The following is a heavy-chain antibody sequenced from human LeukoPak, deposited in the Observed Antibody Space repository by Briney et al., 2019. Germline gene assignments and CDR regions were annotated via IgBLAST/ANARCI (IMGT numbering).Heavy chain of an antibody. CDR1: GGSISSYY. V-gene: IGHV4-59*01. CDR3: ARGVAGVYFYYYMDA. D-gene: IGHD1-14*01. CDR2: IYYSGST. J-gene: IGHJ6*03. Sequence: PSETLSLTCTVSGGSISSYYWSWIRLPPGKGLEWIAYIYYSGSTNYNPSLKSRVTISLDTSKNQFSLKLSSVTAADTAVYYCARGVAGVYFYYYMDAWGRGTTVTVSS.